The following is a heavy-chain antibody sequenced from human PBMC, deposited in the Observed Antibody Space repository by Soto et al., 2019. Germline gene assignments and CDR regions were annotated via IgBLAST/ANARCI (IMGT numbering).Heavy chain of an antibody. Sequence: GGSLRLSCAASGFTFSSYSMNWVRQAPGKGLEWVSYISSSSSSIYYADSVKGRFTISRDNAKNSLYLQMNSLRDEDTAVYYSARELCTNGVCRTPNDAFDIWGQGTMVTVSS. CDR1: GFTFSSYS. CDR2: ISSSSSSI. J-gene: IGHJ3*02. V-gene: IGHV3-48*02. CDR3: ARELCTNGVCRTPNDAFDI. D-gene: IGHD2-8*01.